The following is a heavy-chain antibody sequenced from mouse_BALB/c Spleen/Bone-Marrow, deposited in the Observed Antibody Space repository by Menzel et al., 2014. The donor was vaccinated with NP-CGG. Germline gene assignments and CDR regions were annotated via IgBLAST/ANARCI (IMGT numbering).Heavy chain of an antibody. CDR3: ARYGNYFDY. D-gene: IGHD2-1*01. V-gene: IGHV3-5*02. J-gene: IGHJ2*01. CDR1: GISITTGNYR. CDR2: IYYSGTI. Sequence: EVKLVESGPGLVKPSQPVSLTCTVTGISITTGNYRWSWIRQFPGNKLEWIGYIYYSGTITYNPSLTSRTTITRDTSKNQFFLEMNSLTAEGTATYYCARYGNYFDYWGQGTTLTVSS.